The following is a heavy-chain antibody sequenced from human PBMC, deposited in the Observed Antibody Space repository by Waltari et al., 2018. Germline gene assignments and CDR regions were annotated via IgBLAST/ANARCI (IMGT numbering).Heavy chain of an antibody. V-gene: IGHV3-23*03. CDR1: GFTFSSYA. D-gene: IGHD4-17*01. J-gene: IGHJ6*02. CDR2: IYSGGST. Sequence: EVQLLESGGGLVQPGGSLRLSCAASGFTFSSYAMSWVRQAPGKGLEWVSVIYSGGSTYYADSVKGRFTISRDNSKNTLYLQMNRLRAEDTAVYYCARDLGVTSLRYYGMDVWGQGTTVTVSS. CDR3: ARDLGVTSLRYYGMDV.